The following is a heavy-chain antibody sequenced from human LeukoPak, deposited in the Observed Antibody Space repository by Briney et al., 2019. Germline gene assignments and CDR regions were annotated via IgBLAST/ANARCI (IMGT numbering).Heavy chain of an antibody. Sequence: ASVKVSCKASGYTFTGYYMHWVRQAPGQGLEWMGWINPNSGGTIYAQKFQGRVTMTRDTSISTAYMELSRLRSDDTAVYYCARAPIAVAGSPPTYFQHWGQGTLVTVSS. CDR2: INPNSGGT. J-gene: IGHJ1*01. CDR1: GYTFTGYY. CDR3: ARAPIAVAGSPPTYFQH. D-gene: IGHD6-19*01. V-gene: IGHV1-2*02.